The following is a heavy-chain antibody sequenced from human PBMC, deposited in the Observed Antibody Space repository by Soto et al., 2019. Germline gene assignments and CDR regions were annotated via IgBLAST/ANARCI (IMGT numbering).Heavy chain of an antibody. Sequence: QVQLVQSGAEVKKPGSSVKDPCKASGGTFGSYAFSWVRQAPGQGLEWMGGIIPVSGAAHYAQKFQGRVTSTADESTSTAYMELSSLSSQDTAVYYCATALGCRSTSCTLDYWGQGTRVIVSS. V-gene: IGHV1-69*01. CDR3: ATALGCRSTSCTLDY. CDR1: GGTFGSYA. J-gene: IGHJ4*02. D-gene: IGHD2-2*01. CDR2: IIPVSGAA.